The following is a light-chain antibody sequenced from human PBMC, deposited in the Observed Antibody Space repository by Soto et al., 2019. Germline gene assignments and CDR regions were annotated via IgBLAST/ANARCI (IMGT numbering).Light chain of an antibody. Sequence: EIVLTQSPGTLSLSPGERATLSCRASQSVSSTHLAWYRQKAGQAPRLLTYGASSRATGIPDRFSGSGSGTDFTLTISRLEPEDFAVYYCQQYTSSPLTFGQGTRLEIK. V-gene: IGKV3-20*01. CDR3: QQYTSSPLT. J-gene: IGKJ5*01. CDR2: GAS. CDR1: QSVSSTH.